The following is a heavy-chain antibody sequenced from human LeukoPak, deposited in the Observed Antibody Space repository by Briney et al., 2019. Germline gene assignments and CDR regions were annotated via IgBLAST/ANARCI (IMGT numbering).Heavy chain of an antibody. V-gene: IGHV3-33*08. CDR1: GFTFSNYV. CDR3: ARDHSGTQDY. CDR2: IWDDGSNE. J-gene: IGHJ4*02. D-gene: IGHD1-1*01. Sequence: GGSLRLSCAASGFTFSNYVMSWVRQAPGKGLEWVAVIWDDGSNEYYADSVKGRFTIFRDNRRNTLYLQMNSLRAEDTAVYSCARDHSGTQDYWGQGTLVAVSS.